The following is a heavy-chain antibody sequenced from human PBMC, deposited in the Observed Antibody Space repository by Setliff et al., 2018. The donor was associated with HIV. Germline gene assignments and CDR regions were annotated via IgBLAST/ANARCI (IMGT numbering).Heavy chain of an antibody. CDR2: TYYSGST. CDR3: ARDPADIRTFDY. CDR1: GDSISSGGYY. V-gene: IGHV4-31*03. J-gene: IGHJ4*02. D-gene: IGHD3-9*01. Sequence: SETLSLTCTVSGDSISSGGYYWNWIRQLPGKGLEWIVNTYYSGSTSYNPSLKSRLTISVDTSKNQFSLKLTSVTAADTAVYYCARDPADIRTFDYWGQGTLVTVSS.